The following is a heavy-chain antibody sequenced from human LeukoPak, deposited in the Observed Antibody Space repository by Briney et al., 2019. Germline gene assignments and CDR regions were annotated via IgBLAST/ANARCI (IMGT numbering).Heavy chain of an antibody. CDR1: GYTFTSYG. V-gene: IGHV1-18*01. D-gene: IGHD2-2*01. CDR2: ISAYNGNT. CDR3: ARFAAPILGYCSSTSCYEGYGMDV. Sequence: ASVKVSCKASGYTFTSYGISWVRQAPGQGLEWMGWISAYNGNTNYAQKFQGRVTMTRDTSTSTVYMELSSLRSEDTAVYYCARFAAPILGYCSSTSCYEGYGMDVWGQGTTVTVSS. J-gene: IGHJ6*02.